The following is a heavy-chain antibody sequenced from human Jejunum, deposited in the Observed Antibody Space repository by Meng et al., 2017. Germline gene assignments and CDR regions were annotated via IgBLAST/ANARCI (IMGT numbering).Heavy chain of an antibody. CDR2: TRNKVDSDTT. J-gene: IGHJ6*02. V-gene: IGHV3-72*01. Sequence: GESLKISCAASGFTFSDYDIDWVRLAPGKGLEWVGRTRNKVDSDTTEYAASVKGRFTISRDDSKNSLYLHMNSLNTEDTAVYYCAGDLGYCSGGTCYSRLVVWGQGTTVTVSS. CDR3: AGDLGYCSGGTCYSRLVV. CDR1: GFTFSDYD. D-gene: IGHD2-15*01.